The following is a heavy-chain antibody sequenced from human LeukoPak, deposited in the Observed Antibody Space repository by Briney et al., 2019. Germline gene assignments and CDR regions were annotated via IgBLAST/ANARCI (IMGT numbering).Heavy chain of an antibody. V-gene: IGHV3-23*01. CDR1: GFTFSSYA. J-gene: IGHJ5*02. D-gene: IGHD4-11*01. CDR3: AKDQQSISYSP. CDR2: ISGSGGST. Sequence: GGTLRLSCAASGFTFSSYAMSWVRQAPGKGLEWVSTISGSGGSTYYADSVKGRFTISRDNSKDTLYLQMNSLRVEDTAIYNCAKDQQSISYSPWGQGTLVTVSS.